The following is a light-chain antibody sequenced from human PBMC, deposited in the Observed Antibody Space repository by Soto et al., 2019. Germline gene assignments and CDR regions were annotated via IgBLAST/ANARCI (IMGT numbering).Light chain of an antibody. Sequence: TQYPATVSLSPGESATLSCRASHTVRHYFAWYQQKPGQAPRLLIYYSSQRATGIPARYSGSGTGTDYTLTISNLEPEDSAVYYCQHRSTCPILTSGGGTKVQI. CDR1: HTVRHY. CDR2: YSS. V-gene: IGKV3-11*01. CDR3: QHRSTCPILT. J-gene: IGKJ4*01.